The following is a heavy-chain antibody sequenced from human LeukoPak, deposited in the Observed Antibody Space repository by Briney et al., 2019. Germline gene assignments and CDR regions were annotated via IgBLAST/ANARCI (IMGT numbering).Heavy chain of an antibody. CDR1: GLTFSGSA. D-gene: IGHD1-26*01. J-gene: IGHJ4*02. V-gene: IGHV3-73*01. CDR2: IRSKANSYAT. CDR3: TRRDVNSGRNY. Sequence: GSLKLSCAASGLTFSGSAMHWVRQASGKGLEWVGRIRSKANSYATAYAASVKGRFTISRDDSKNTAYLQMNSLKTEDTAVYYCTRRDVNSGRNYWGQGTLVTVSS.